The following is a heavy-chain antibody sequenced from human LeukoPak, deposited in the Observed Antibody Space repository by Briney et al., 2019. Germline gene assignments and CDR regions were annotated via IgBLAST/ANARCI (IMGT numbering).Heavy chain of an antibody. V-gene: IGHV3-21*04. CDR3: ARDPGAYSSSPIDY. CDR1: GFTFSSYN. J-gene: IGHJ4*02. CDR2: ISSSSRYI. Sequence: GGSLRLSCVASGFTFSSYNMNWVRQAPGKGLEWVSSISSSSRYIYYADSVKGRFTISRDNARNSLYLRMNSLRAEDTAVYYCARDPGAYSSSPIDYWGQGTLVTVSS. D-gene: IGHD6-6*01.